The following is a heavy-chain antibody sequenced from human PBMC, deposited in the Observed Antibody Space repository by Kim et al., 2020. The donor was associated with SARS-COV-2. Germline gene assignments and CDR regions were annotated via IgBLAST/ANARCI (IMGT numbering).Heavy chain of an antibody. V-gene: IGHV1-18*04. J-gene: IGHJ5*02. D-gene: IGHD3-10*01. Sequence: ASVKVSCKASGYTFTSYGISWVRQAPGQGLEWMGWISAYNGNTNYAQKLQGRVTMTTDTSTSTAYMELRSLRTDDTAVYYCARDHKVRGDLVPNWFDPWGQGTLVTVSS. CDR1: GYTFTSYG. CDR3: ARDHKVRGDLVPNWFDP. CDR2: ISAYNGNT.